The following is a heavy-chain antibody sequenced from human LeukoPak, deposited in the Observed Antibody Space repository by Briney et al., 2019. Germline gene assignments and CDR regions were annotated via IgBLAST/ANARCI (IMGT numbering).Heavy chain of an antibody. D-gene: IGHD2/OR15-2a*01. CDR3: AKRFYDTKGAFDI. Sequence: GGSLRLSCAASRFTFSSYAMHWVRQAPGKGLEWVAVISYDGSSKYYADSVKGRFTISRDNSKNTLYLQMNSLRAEDTAVYYCAKRFYDTKGAFDIWGQGTMVTVSS. V-gene: IGHV3-30*18. J-gene: IGHJ3*02. CDR1: RFTFSSYA. CDR2: ISYDGSSK.